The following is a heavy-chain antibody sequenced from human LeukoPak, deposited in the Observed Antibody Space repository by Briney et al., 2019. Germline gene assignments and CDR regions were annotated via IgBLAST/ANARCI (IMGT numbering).Heavy chain of an antibody. V-gene: IGHV3-7*01. J-gene: IGHJ4*02. D-gene: IGHD3-3*01. CDR1: GFTFSSYW. Sequence: QPGGSLRLSCAASGFTFSSYWMSWVRQAPGKGLEWVADIKQDGSEKYYVDSVKGRFAISRDNAKNSLYLQMNSLRAEDTAVYYCARDKDFRSGYLLSDCGKGTLVTVSS. CDR2: IKQDGSEK. CDR3: ARDKDFRSGYLLSD.